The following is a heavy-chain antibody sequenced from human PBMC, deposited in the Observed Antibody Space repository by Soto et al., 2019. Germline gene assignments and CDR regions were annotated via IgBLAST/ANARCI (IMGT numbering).Heavy chain of an antibody. V-gene: IGHV1-46*01. CDR1: GYTFTSYY. CDR3: AREPRAYYYDSSGSKILDC. Sequence: QVQLVQSGAEVKKPGASVKVSCKASGYTFTSYYMHWVRQAPGQGLEWMGIINPSGGSTSYAQKCQGRVTMTRDTSTSTVYMELSSLRSEDTAVYYCAREPRAYYYDSSGSKILDCWGQGTLVTVSS. D-gene: IGHD3-22*01. CDR2: INPSGGST. J-gene: IGHJ4*02.